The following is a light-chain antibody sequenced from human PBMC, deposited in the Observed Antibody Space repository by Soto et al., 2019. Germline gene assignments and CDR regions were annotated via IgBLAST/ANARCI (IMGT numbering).Light chain of an antibody. V-gene: IGKV3-20*01. CDR2: GAS. Sequence: EIVLTQSPGTLSLSPGERATLSCRASQSVSNNYLTWYQQKPGQAPRLLIYGASSRANGIPDRFSGSGSGTDFTLTISRLEPDDVAVYYWQHYGSSPFTFGPGTKVDIK. CDR3: QHYGSSPFT. J-gene: IGKJ3*01. CDR1: QSVSNNY.